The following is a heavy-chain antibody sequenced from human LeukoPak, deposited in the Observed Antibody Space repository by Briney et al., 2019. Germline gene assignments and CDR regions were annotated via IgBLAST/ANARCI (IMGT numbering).Heavy chain of an antibody. CDR3: ARRPAAQDFDY. J-gene: IGHJ4*02. CDR1: GGSISSYD. CDR2: IHYSGST. V-gene: IGHV4-59*08. Sequence: SETLSLTCTVSGGSISSYDWNWIRQAPGKGLEWIGYIHYSGSTNYNPSLKSRVTLSVDTSKNQFSLKLSSVTAADTAVYYCARRPAAQDFDYWGQGTLVTVSS. D-gene: IGHD6-13*01.